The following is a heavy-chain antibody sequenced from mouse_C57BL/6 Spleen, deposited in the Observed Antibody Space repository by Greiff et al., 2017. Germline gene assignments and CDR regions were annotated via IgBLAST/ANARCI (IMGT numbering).Heavy chain of an antibody. CDR3: AMIYYDYDDYAMDY. Sequence: DVMLVESGGGLVKPGGSLKLSCAASGFTFSDYGMHWVRQAPEKGLEWVAYISSGSSTIYYADTVKGRFTISRDNAKNTLFLQMTSLRSEDTAMYYCAMIYYDYDDYAMDYWGQGTSVTVSS. J-gene: IGHJ4*01. V-gene: IGHV5-17*01. CDR1: GFTFSDYG. CDR2: ISSGSSTI. D-gene: IGHD2-4*01.